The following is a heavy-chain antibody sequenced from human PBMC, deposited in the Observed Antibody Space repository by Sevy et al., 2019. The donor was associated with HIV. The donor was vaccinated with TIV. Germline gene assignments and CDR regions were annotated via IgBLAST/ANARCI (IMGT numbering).Heavy chain of an antibody. D-gene: IGHD1-1*01. CDR3: AREGVAGTTIVSSMDV. CDR2: ISSSSSTI. J-gene: IGHJ6*02. Sequence: GGSLRLSCAASGFTFSSYSMNWVRQAPGKGLEWVSYISSSSSTIYYADSVKGRFTISRDNAKNSLYLQMNSLRDEDTAVYYCAREGVAGTTIVSSMDVWGQGTTVTVSS. V-gene: IGHV3-48*02. CDR1: GFTFSSYS.